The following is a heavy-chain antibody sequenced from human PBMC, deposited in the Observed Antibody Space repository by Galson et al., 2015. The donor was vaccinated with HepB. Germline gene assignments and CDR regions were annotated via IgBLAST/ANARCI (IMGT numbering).Heavy chain of an antibody. CDR2: IIPIFSST. V-gene: IGHV1-69*13. CDR3: ANSTVTRDWFDP. CDR1: GGTFSSYA. J-gene: IGHJ5*02. Sequence: SVKVSCKASGGTFSSYAFNWLRQAPGQGLEWMGGIIPIFSSTSYAQKFMGRVTFTADESASTVYMELSSLRSEDTAVYYCANSTVTRDWFDPWGQGTLVTVSS. D-gene: IGHD4-11*01.